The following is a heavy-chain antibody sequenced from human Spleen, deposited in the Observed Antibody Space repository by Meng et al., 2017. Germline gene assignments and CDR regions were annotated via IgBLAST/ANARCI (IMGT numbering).Heavy chain of an antibody. CDR1: GFTFSSYW. V-gene: IGHV3-7*01. D-gene: IGHD6-19*01. CDR3: ARDRSYSSGWYVARY. J-gene: IGHJ4*02. CDR2: IKQDGSEK. Sequence: GESLKISCAASGFTFSSYWMSWVRQAPGKGLEWVANIKQDGSEKYYVDSVKGRFTISRDNGKNSLYLKLNSLRAEDTAVYYCARDRSYSSGWYVARYWGQGTLVTVSS.